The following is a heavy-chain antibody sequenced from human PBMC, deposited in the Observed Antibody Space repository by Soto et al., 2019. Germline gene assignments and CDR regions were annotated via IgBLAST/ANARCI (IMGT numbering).Heavy chain of an antibody. Sequence: QLQLQESGSGLVKPSQTPSLTCAVSGGSISSGGYSWSWIRQPPGKGLEWIGYIYHSGSTYYNPSLKRRVTISVDRSKNLFSLKLSYVTAADTALYYCASVTPMIKFGGVMRPDAFDIWGQGTMVTVSS. CDR1: GGSISSGGYS. D-gene: IGHD3-16*01. V-gene: IGHV4-30-2*01. CDR2: IYHSGST. CDR3: ASVTPMIKFGGVMRPDAFDI. J-gene: IGHJ3*02.